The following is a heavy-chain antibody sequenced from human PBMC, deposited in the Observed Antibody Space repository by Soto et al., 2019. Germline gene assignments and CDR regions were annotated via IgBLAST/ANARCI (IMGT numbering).Heavy chain of an antibody. Sequence: QVQLQQWGAGLLKPSETMSLTCAVSGVSFSAYYWSWIRQTPGKGLEWIGEINHSGNTNYNPSLKSRVTLSVDTSKNQFSLKLSSVIAAAAAVYYCARGGGGSWYTDYWGQGTLVTVSS. CDR1: GVSFSAYY. J-gene: IGHJ4*02. D-gene: IGHD6-13*01. V-gene: IGHV4-34*01. CDR2: INHSGNT. CDR3: ARGGGGSWYTDY.